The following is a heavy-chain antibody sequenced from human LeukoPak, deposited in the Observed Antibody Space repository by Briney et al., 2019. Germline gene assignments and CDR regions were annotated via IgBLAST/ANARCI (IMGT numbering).Heavy chain of an antibody. D-gene: IGHD6-25*01. CDR1: GFTFINNW. CDR3: ARGRAVDY. J-gene: IGHJ4*02. CDR2: IKQDGSEK. V-gene: IGHV3-7*05. Sequence: GGSLRLSCAVSGFTFINNWMTWIRQAPGRGLEWVANIKQDGSEKHYVDSVKGRFTISRDNAKNSVYLQMNSLRAEDAAMYYCARGRAVDYWGQGTLVIVSS.